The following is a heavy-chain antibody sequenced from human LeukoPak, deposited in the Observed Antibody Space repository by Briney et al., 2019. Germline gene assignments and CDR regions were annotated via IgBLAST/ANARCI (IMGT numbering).Heavy chain of an antibody. V-gene: IGHV3-11*01. Sequence: GGSLRLSCAASGFTFSDYYMSWIRQAPGKGLEWVSYIRSSGSTIYYADCVKGRFTTTRDTPKNSMYLQMNSLTAEDTAVYYCARETSPDDAFDIWGQGTMVTVSS. CDR3: ARETSPDDAFDI. CDR1: GFTFSDYY. CDR2: IRSSGSTI. J-gene: IGHJ3*02.